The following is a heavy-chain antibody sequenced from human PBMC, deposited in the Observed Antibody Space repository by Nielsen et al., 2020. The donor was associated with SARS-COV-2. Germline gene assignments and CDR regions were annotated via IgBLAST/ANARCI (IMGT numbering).Heavy chain of an antibody. CDR1: GFTFSSYA. V-gene: IGHV3-64*02. Sequence: GGSLRLSCAASGFTFSSYAMHWVRQAPGKGLEYVSAISSNGGSTYYADSVKGRFTISRDNSKNTLYLQMGSLRAEDMAVYYCARGAGDDILTGFAFDIWGQGTMVTVSS. CDR2: ISSNGGST. J-gene: IGHJ3*02. CDR3: ARGAGDDILTGFAFDI. D-gene: IGHD3-9*01.